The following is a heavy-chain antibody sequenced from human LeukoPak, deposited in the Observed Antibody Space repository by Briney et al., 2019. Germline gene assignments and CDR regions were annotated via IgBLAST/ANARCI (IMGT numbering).Heavy chain of an antibody. J-gene: IGHJ4*02. Sequence: PGGSLRLSCAASGFPFRNSWMHWVRPAPGKGRVWVSRVNSDGSTTNYADSVKGRFSLSTDNAAKTLYMRIATLRPQNTALYSCSERYYSSSRIDYWGQGTLVTVSS. V-gene: IGHV3-74*01. CDR3: SERYYSSSRIDY. D-gene: IGHD6-13*01. CDR2: VNSDGSTT. CDR1: GFPFRNSW.